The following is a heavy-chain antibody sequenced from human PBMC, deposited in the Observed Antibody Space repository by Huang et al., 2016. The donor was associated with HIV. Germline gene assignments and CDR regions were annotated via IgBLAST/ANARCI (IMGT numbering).Heavy chain of an antibody. Sequence: EVQLVQSGAEVKKPGESLKISCQGSGYSFNTYWIAWVRQMPGKGPAWMGIIYPGESNTRYSPSFQGQVTISADKSIDTAYLQWRSLKASDTAMYYCARKFSSTWYRAFDLWGQGTMVTVSS. D-gene: IGHD6-13*01. J-gene: IGHJ3*01. CDR3: ARKFSSTWYRAFDL. CDR2: IYPGESNT. CDR1: GYSFNTYW. V-gene: IGHV5-51*01.